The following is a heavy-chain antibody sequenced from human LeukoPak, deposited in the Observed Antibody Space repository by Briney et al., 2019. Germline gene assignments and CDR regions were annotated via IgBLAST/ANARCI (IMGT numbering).Heavy chain of an antibody. CDR2: INHSGST. CDR1: GGSFSGYC. Sequence: SETLSLTCAVYGGSFSGYCWSWIRQPPGKGLEWIGEINHSGSTNYNPSLKSRVTISVDTSKNQFSLKLSSVTAADTAVYYCARGRVVTAIRPHNWFDPWGQGTLVTVSS. D-gene: IGHD2-21*02. J-gene: IGHJ5*02. CDR3: ARGRVVTAIRPHNWFDP. V-gene: IGHV4-34*01.